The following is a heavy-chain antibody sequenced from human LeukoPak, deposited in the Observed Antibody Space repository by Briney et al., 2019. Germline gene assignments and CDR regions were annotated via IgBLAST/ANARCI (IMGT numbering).Heavy chain of an antibody. V-gene: IGHV4-59*01. CDR1: GGSISSYY. CDR3: ARDCSSTSCKAPFDY. D-gene: IGHD2-2*01. Sequence: SETLSLTCTVSGGSISSYYWSWIRQPPGKGLEWIGYIYYSGSTNYNPSLKSRVTISVDTSKNQFFLKLSSVTAADTAVYFCARDCSSTSCKAPFDYWGQGALVTVS. CDR2: IYYSGST. J-gene: IGHJ4*02.